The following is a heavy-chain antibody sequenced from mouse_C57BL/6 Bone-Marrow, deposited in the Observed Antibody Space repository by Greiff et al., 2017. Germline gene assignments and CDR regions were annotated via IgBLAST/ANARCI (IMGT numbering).Heavy chain of an antibody. CDR1: GFTFSDAW. V-gene: IGHV6-6*01. J-gene: IGHJ3*01. CDR2: IRNKANNHAT. CDR3: TGGYDYGWFAY. Sequence: EVQVVESGGGLVQPGGSMKLSCAASGFTFSDAWMDWVRQSPEKGLEWVAEIRNKANNHATYYAESVKGRFTISRDDSKSSVYLQMNSLRAEDTGIYYCTGGYDYGWFAYWGQGTLVTVSA. D-gene: IGHD2-4*01.